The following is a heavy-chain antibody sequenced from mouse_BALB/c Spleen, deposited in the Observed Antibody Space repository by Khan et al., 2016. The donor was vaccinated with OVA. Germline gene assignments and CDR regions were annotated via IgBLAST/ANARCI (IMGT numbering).Heavy chain of an antibody. V-gene: IGHV1-62-2*01. Sequence: QVRLQQSGAELVKPGASVKLSCKASGYTFTEYIIHWVKQRSGQGLEWIGWFYPGSGSIKYNEKFKDKATLTADKSSSTVYMELIRLTSEDSAVYFCARHEDGNDGYYDYAMDYWGQGTSVTVSS. J-gene: IGHJ4*01. CDR3: ARHEDGNDGYYDYAMDY. D-gene: IGHD2-3*01. CDR2: FYPGSGSI. CDR1: GYTFTEYI.